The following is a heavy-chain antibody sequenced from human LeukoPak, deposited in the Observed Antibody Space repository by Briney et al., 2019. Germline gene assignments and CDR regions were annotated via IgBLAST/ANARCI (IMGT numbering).Heavy chain of an antibody. CDR2: IILIFGTA. CDR1: GGTFSSYA. Sequence: ASVKVSCKASGGTFSSYAISWVRQAPGQGLEWMGGIILIFGTANYAQKFQGRVTITADESTSTAYMELSSLRSEDTAVYYCARDPYDSSGYYYWGQGTLVTVSS. J-gene: IGHJ4*02. D-gene: IGHD3-22*01. V-gene: IGHV1-69*13. CDR3: ARDPYDSSGYYY.